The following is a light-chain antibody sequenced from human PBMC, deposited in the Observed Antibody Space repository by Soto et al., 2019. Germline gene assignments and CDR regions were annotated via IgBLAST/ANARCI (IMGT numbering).Light chain of an antibody. CDR3: CSYACSITFSLV. CDR2: EGS. CDR1: SSDVGSYNL. Sequence: QSALTQPASVSGSPGQSITISCTGTSSDVGSYNLVSWYQQHPGKAPKLMIYEGSKRPSGVSNRFSGSKSGNTASLTISGLQAEDEADSYCCSYACSITFSLVFGGGTKLTVL. V-gene: IGLV2-23*03. J-gene: IGLJ2*01.